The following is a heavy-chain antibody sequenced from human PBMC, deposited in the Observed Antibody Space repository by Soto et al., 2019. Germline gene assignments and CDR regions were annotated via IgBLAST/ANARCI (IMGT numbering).Heavy chain of an antibody. CDR3: ARDLACSGGSCPLLVPYYYYGMDV. CDR1: GFTFGSYW. J-gene: IGHJ6*02. CDR2: IKWDASEE. D-gene: IGHD2-15*01. Sequence: PGGSLRLSCAASGFTFGSYWMSWVHQAPGKGLEWLATIKWDASEEKYVDSVKGRFTMSRDNAKNSLYLQMNSLRAEDTAVYYCARDLACSGGSCPLLVPYYYYGMDVWGQGTTVTVSS. V-gene: IGHV3-7*01.